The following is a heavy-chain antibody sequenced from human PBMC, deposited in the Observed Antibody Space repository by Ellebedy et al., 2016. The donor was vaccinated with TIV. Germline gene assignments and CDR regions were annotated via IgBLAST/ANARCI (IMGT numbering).Heavy chain of an antibody. V-gene: IGHV1-18*01. Sequence: AASVKVSCKASGYTFTSYGISWVRQAPGQGLEWMGWISAYNGNTNYAQKFQGRVTITRDTSASTAYMELSSLRSEDTGVYYCARELLEGYGMDVWGQGTTVTVSS. J-gene: IGHJ6*02. CDR1: GYTFTSYG. D-gene: IGHD2-21*02. CDR3: ARELLEGYGMDV. CDR2: ISAYNGNT.